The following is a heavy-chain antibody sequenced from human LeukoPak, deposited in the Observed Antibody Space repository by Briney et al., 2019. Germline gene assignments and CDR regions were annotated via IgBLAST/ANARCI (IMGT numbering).Heavy chain of an antibody. CDR3: AKGRGYSSSWPRSDY. D-gene: IGHD6-13*01. CDR1: GFTFSSYG. V-gene: IGHV3-30*02. CDR2: IRYDGSNK. J-gene: IGHJ4*02. Sequence: TGGSLRLSCAASGFTFSSYGMHWVHQAPGKGLEWVAFIRYDGSNKCYADSVKGRFTISRDNSKNTLYLQMNSLRAEDTAVYYCAKGRGYSSSWPRSDYWGQGTLVTVSS.